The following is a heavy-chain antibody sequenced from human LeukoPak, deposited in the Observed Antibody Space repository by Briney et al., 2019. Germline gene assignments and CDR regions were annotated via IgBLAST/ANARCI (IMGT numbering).Heavy chain of an antibody. Sequence: PGGSLRLSCAASGFTLSSYEMNWVRQAPGKGLEWVAVIWYDGSNKYYADSVKGRFTISRDNSKNTLYLQMNSLRVEDTAVYYCARGGPEWPLDYWGQGTLVTVS. CDR2: IWYDGSNK. J-gene: IGHJ4*02. CDR1: GFTLSSYE. D-gene: IGHD3-3*01. CDR3: ARGGPEWPLDY. V-gene: IGHV3-33*08.